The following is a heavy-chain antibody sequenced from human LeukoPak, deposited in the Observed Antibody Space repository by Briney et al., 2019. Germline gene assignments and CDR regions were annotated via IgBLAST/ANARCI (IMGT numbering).Heavy chain of an antibody. CDR3: ARDKLGLGELSLYDE. CDR2: MNPNSGGT. V-gene: IGHV1-2*02. D-gene: IGHD3-16*02. J-gene: IGHJ4*02. Sequence: ASVKVSCKAAAYTLTLHSLHWVRQAPGQGLEWMGWMNPNSGGTKYTRKFQGRVTMTRDTSSSTAYMELSRLTSDDAPMYYCARDKLGLGELSLYDEWGQGTQVTVSS. CDR1: AYTLTLHS.